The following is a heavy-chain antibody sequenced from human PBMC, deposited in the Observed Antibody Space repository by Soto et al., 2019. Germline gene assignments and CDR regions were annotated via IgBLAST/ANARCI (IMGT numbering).Heavy chain of an antibody. V-gene: IGHV1-69*13. J-gene: IGHJ6*02. Sequence: ASVKVSCKASGGTFSIYAISWVRQAPGQGLEWMGGIIPIFGTANYAQKFQGRVTITADESTSTAYMELSSLRSEDTAVYYCARHSCCSTPNYYYGMDVWGQGTTVTVSS. CDR2: IIPIFGTA. D-gene: IGHD2-15*01. CDR1: GGTFSIYA. CDR3: ARHSCCSTPNYYYGMDV.